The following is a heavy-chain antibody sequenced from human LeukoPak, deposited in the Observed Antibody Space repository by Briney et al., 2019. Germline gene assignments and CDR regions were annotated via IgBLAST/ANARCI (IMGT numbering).Heavy chain of an antibody. V-gene: IGHV3-33*01. Sequence: GGSLRLSCAASGFTFSRYGMHWVRQAPGKGLEWVAVIWYDGSNENYADSVKGRFTISRDNSKDTLNLQMNSLRAEDTAVYYCARDLVRGQQLGDFDYWGQGTLVTVSS. CDR1: GFTFSRYG. CDR3: ARDLVRGQQLGDFDY. CDR2: IWYDGSNE. J-gene: IGHJ4*02. D-gene: IGHD6-13*01.